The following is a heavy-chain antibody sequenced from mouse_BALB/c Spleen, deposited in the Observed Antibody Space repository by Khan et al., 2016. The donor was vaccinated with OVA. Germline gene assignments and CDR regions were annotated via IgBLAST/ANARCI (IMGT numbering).Heavy chain of an antibody. CDR3: ARRGLICDAMDY. D-gene: IGHD2-2*01. CDR1: GYTFTSYW. J-gene: IGHJ4*01. CDR2: IYPGDGDT. Sequence: VQLQESGAELARPGASVKLSCKASGYTFTSYWMQWVKQRPGQGLEWIGAIYPGDGDTRSTQKFKGKATLTADKSSSPAYMQLSSLASEASAVYYCARRGLICDAMDYWGQGTSVTVSS. V-gene: IGHV1-87*01.